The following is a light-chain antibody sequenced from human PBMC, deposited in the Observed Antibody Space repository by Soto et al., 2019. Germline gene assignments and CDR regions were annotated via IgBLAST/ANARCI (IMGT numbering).Light chain of an antibody. V-gene: IGKV1-5*03. CDR3: QQYNSYSGT. Sequence: DIQMTQSPSTVSAFVGDRVTITCRASQSISTSLAWYQQKPGKAPKLLIYLASSLESGVPARFSGSGSATDFTLSISSLQPDDFATYYCQQYNSYSGTFGQGTKVDIK. CDR2: LAS. J-gene: IGKJ1*01. CDR1: QSISTS.